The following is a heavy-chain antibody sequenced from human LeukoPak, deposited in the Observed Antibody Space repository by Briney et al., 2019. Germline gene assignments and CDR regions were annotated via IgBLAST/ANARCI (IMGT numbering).Heavy chain of an antibody. J-gene: IGHJ4*02. D-gene: IGHD3-10*01. Sequence: SETLSLTCAVYGGSFSGYYWSWIRQPPGKGLEWIGEINHSGSTNYNPSLKSRVTMSVDTSKNQFSLKLTSVTAADTAVYYCARDRFGRTTHFDYWGQGILVTVSS. CDR1: GGSFSGYY. CDR3: ARDRFGRTTHFDY. V-gene: IGHV4-34*01. CDR2: INHSGST.